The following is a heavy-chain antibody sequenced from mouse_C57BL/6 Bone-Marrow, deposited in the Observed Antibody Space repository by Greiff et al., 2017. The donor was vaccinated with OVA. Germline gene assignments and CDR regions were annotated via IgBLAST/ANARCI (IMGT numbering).Heavy chain of an antibody. CDR2: ISYDGSN. J-gene: IGHJ3*01. CDR3: ARGPGALLWEF. CDR1: GYSITSGYY. V-gene: IGHV3-6*01. D-gene: IGHD2-1*01. Sequence: EVKLQESGPGLVKPSQSLSLTCSVTGYSITSGYYWNWIRQFPGNKLEWMGYISYDGSNNYNPSLKNRISITRDTSKNQFFLKLNSVTTEDTATYYCARGPGALLWEFWGQGTLVTVSA.